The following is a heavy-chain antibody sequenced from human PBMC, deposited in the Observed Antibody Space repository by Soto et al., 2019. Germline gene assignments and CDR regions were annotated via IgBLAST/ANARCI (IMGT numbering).Heavy chain of an antibody. J-gene: IGHJ6*03. Sequence: EVQLVESGGGLVKPGGSLRLSCAASGFTFSSYSMNWVRQAPGKGLEWVSSISGSSSYIYYADSVKGRFTISRDNAKNSLYLQMNSMGDEDKAVYYCDRDETSHSPFNYYYYYYYMDVWGKGSTVTVSS. V-gene: IGHV3-21*01. D-gene: IGHD2-15*01. CDR2: ISGSSSYI. CDR3: DRDETSHSPFNYYYYYYYMDV. CDR1: GFTFSSYS.